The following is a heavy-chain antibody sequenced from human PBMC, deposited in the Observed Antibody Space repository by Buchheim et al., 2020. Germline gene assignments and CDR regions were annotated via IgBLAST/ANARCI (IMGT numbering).Heavy chain of an antibody. CDR2: INPNVGST. Sequence: QVQLVQSGAEVKKPGASVKVSCKASGYTFTRYYMHWVRQAPGQGLEWMGIINPNVGSTSDAQKFQGRVTMTRDTTTSQSDMDLSSLRSEDTAVYYCARALEYSSSSPFDYWGQGSL. V-gene: IGHV1-46*03. CDR3: ARALEYSSSSPFDY. J-gene: IGHJ4*02. CDR1: GYTFTRYY. D-gene: IGHD6-6*01.